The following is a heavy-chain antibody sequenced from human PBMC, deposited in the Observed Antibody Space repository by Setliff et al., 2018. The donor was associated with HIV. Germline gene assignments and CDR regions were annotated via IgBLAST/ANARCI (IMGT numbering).Heavy chain of an antibody. D-gene: IGHD3-9*01. J-gene: IGHJ4*02. V-gene: IGHV1-2*06. CDR2: INPHNAAA. CDR1: GYAFTGYF. CDR3: ARLGRTGLTTRLFDS. Sequence: ASVKVSCKASGYAFTGYFLHWVRQAPGQGLEWMGRINPHNAAADYSQIFQGRVTMTRDTSIGTVYLELSRLKFNDTAVYYCARLGRTGLTTRLFDSWGQGTLVTVSS.